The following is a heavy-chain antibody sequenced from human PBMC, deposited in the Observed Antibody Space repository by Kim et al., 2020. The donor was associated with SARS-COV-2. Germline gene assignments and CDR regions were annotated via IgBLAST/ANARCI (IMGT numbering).Heavy chain of an antibody. CDR1: GFTFSSAW. Sequence: GGSLRLSCAASGFTFSSAWMSWVRQAPGKGLEWVGRIKSKGAGETTDYAAPVKGRFTISRDDSKNTVYLQMNSLITEDTAVYYCTREGLVDDIYWGQGALVTVSS. CDR2: IKSKGAGETT. J-gene: IGHJ4*02. CDR3: TREGLVDDIY. V-gene: IGHV3-15*01. D-gene: IGHD2-15*01.